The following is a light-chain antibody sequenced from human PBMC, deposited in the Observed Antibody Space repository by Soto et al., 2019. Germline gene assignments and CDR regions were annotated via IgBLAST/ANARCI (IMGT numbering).Light chain of an antibody. CDR3: QLFGRSVT. CDR1: QSVSSTY. J-gene: IGKJ3*01. Sequence: EIVMTQSPVTLYVSPGDRATLSCRASQSVSSTYLAWYQQKPGHAPRVRIYGALNRATGIPDRFSGSGSRTDFTLTISRMEPEDSAVYYCQLFGRSVTFGPGTKVDIK. CDR2: GAL. V-gene: IGKV3-20*01.